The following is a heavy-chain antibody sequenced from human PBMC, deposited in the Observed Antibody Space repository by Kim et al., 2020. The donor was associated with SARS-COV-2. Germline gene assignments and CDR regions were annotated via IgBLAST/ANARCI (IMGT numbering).Heavy chain of an antibody. D-gene: IGHD3-10*01. CDR1: GGSFSGYY. CDR2: INHSGST. V-gene: IGHV4-34*01. CDR3: ARDSPHYYGSGSYYSPPSGMDV. J-gene: IGHJ6*02. Sequence: SETLSLTCAVYGGSFSGYYWSWIRQPPGKGLEWIGEINHSGSTNYNPSLKSRVTISVDTSKNQFSLKLSSVTAADTAVYYCARDSPHYYGSGSYYSPPSGMDVWGQGTTVTVSS.